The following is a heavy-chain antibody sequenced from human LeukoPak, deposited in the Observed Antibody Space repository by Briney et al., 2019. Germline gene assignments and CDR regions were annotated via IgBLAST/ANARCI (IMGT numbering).Heavy chain of an antibody. V-gene: IGHV3-48*04. Sequence: GGSLRLSCAASGFTFSSYSMNWVRQAPGKGLERVSYISSSSSTIYYADSVKGRFTISRDNAKNSLYLQMNSLRAEDTAVYYCARDREHIVVVPAAIQSYYYYYYMDVWGKGTTVTVSS. D-gene: IGHD2-2*02. CDR2: ISSSSSTI. CDR1: GFTFSSYS. J-gene: IGHJ6*03. CDR3: ARDREHIVVVPAAIQSYYYYYYMDV.